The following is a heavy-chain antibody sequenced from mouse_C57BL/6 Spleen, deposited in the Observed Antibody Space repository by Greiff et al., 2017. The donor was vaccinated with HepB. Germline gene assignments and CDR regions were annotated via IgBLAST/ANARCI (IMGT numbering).Heavy chain of an antibody. CDR2: IHPDSGST. CDR3: ERAVLDYYAMDY. CDR1: GYTFTSYW. J-gene: IGHJ4*01. Sequence: QVQLQQPGAELVKPGASVKLSCKASGYTFTSYWMHWVKQRPGQGLEWIGMIHPDSGSTNYNEKFKSKATLTVDKSSSTAYMQLSSLTSEDSAVYYCERAVLDYYAMDYWGQGTTVTVSS. V-gene: IGHV1-64*01. D-gene: IGHD1-1*01.